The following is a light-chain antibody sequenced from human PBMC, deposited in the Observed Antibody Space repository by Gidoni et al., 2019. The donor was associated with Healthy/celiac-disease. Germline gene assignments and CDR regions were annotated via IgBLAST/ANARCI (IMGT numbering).Light chain of an antibody. CDR2: AAS. Sequence: AIRMTQSPSSFSASTGDRVTITCRASQGISSYLAWYQQKPGKAPKLLIYAASTCQSGVPSRFSGSGSGTDFTLTISCLQSEDFATYYCQQYYSYPRTFGGGTKVEIK. CDR3: QQYYSYPRT. J-gene: IGKJ4*01. V-gene: IGKV1-8*01. CDR1: QGISSY.